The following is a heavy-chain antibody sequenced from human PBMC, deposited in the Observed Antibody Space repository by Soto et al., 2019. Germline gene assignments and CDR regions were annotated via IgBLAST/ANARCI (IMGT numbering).Heavy chain of an antibody. CDR1: GYTFTSYG. D-gene: IGHD2-2*01. CDR3: GRIKAACSTTNCYYGWSAP. V-gene: IGHV1-18*01. Sequence: ASVKVSCKTSGYTFTSYGISWVRQAPGQGLEWMGWISAYSGNTNYVQKLQGRVTMTTDTSTSTAYMELRSLRSDDTAVYYCGRIKAACSTTNCYYGWSAPWGQGTLVPVSS. J-gene: IGHJ5*02. CDR2: ISAYSGNT.